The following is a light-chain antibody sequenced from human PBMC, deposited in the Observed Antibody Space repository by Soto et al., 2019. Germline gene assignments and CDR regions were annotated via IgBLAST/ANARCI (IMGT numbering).Light chain of an antibody. CDR2: DVS. V-gene: IGLV2-14*03. Sequence: QSALTQPASVSGSPGQSITISCTGTSSDVGGCNNVSWYQHHPGKAPKRMIHDVSNRPSGVSNRFSGSNSGNTASLTISGLQAEDEADYYCSSYIPNNSTYVFGTGTKLTVL. CDR1: SSDVGGCNN. CDR3: SSYIPNNSTYV. J-gene: IGLJ1*01.